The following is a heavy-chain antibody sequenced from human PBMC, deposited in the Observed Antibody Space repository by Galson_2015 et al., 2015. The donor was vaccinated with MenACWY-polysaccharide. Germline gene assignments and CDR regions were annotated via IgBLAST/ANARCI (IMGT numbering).Heavy chain of an antibody. V-gene: IGHV1-18*01. CDR2: INTNKGHT. D-gene: IGHD3-3*02. Sequence: SVKVSCKASGYIFTNFAISWVRQAPGQGLEWMGWINTNKGHTKNPQRLPGRVTMTSDASASTAYLEMRNLRPEDTAVYYCARDAVDYSISTSFTLFYFDHWGQGTPVTVSS. CDR3: ARDAVDYSISTSFTLFYFDH. J-gene: IGHJ4*02. CDR1: GYIFTNFA.